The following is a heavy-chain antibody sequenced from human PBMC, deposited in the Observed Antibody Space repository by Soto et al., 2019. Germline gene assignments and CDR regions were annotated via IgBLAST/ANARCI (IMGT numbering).Heavy chain of an antibody. CDR1: GFNFSCYS. J-gene: IGHJ3*02. CDR2: ISSNGGST. V-gene: IGHV3-64*01. Sequence: GGALRLSFSASGFNFSCYSKHWGRQVPGKGLEYVSAISSNGGSTYYANSVKGRFTISRDNSKNTLYLQMGSLRAEDMAVYYCASSPNWNYYAFDIWGQGTMDT. D-gene: IGHD1-7*01. CDR3: ASSPNWNYYAFDI.